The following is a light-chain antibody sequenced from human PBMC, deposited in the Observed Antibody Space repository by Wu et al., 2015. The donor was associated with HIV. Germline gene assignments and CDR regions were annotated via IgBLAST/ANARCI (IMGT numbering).Light chain of an antibody. V-gene: IGKV3-20*01. CDR1: QSVSSSY. J-gene: IGKJ5*01. CDR2: GAS. CDR3: QQYGSSPGIT. Sequence: EIVLTQSPGTLSLPPGERATLSCRASQSVSSSYLAWYQQKPGQAPRLLIYGASSRATGIPDRFSGSGSGTDFTLTISRLEPEDFAVYYCQQYGSSPGITFGQGTRLEIK.